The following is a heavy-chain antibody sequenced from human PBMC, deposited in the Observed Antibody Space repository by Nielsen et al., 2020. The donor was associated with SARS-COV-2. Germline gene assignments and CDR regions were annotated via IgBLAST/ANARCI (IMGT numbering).Heavy chain of an antibody. CDR1: GGSISSGGYY. J-gene: IGHJ3*02. CDR2: IYYSGST. Sequence: SETLSLTCTVSGGSISSGGYYWSWIRQHPGKGLEWIGYIYYSGSTYYNPSLKSRVTISVDTSKNQFSLKLNSVTAADTAVYYCARAPITMIVVVNAFDIWGQGTMVTVSS. CDR3: ARAPITMIVVVNAFDI. D-gene: IGHD3-22*01. V-gene: IGHV4-31*03.